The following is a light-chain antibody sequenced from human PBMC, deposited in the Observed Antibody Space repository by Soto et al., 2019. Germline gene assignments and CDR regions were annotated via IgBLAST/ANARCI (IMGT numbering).Light chain of an antibody. J-gene: IGKJ4*01. Sequence: EIVLTQSPATLSLSPGERATLSCRASQSVSSFLAWYQQKNGQAPRLLIYDTSNRATGIPARFRGSGSGTDFTLTISSLEPEDFAVYYCQQRSNWPPTFGGGTKVEIK. CDR3: QQRSNWPPT. CDR1: QSVSSF. V-gene: IGKV3-11*01. CDR2: DTS.